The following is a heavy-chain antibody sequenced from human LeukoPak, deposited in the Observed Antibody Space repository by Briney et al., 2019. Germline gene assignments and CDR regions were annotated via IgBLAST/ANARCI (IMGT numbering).Heavy chain of an antibody. D-gene: IGHD6-6*01. Sequence: GGSLRLSCAASGFTFSSYNMNWVRQAPGKGLEWVSYITSSSSTIYYADSVKGRFTISSDNAKNSLYLQMNSLRDEDTAVYYCAREYSSSSGSVSDYWGQGTLVTVSS. CDR1: GFTFSSYN. V-gene: IGHV3-48*02. CDR3: AREYSSSSGSVSDY. CDR2: ITSSSSTI. J-gene: IGHJ4*02.